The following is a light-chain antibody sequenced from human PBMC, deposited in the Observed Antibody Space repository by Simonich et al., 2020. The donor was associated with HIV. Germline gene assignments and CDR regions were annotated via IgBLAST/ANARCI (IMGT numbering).Light chain of an antibody. CDR1: QSVNRN. CDR2: GAS. V-gene: IGKV3-15*01. J-gene: IGKJ1*01. CDR3: QQYNNWPQT. Sequence: EIVMTQSPATLSVSPGERATLSCRASQSVNRNLAWYQQKPGQAPRLLIYGASTRATGIPARFSGSESGTEFTLTISSLQSEDFAVYYCQQYNNWPQTFGQGTKVEIK.